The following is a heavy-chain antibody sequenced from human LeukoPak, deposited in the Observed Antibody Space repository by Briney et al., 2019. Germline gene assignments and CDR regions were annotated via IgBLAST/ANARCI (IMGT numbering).Heavy chain of an antibody. J-gene: IGHJ6*02. Sequence: SETLSLTCTVSGGSINNYYWSWIRQPAGKGLEWIGRIYTRGSTNYNPSLKSRVTMSVDTSKNQFSLKLSSVTAADTAVYYCARVRCSGGSCYSYYYYGMDVWGQGTTVTVSS. CDR1: GGSINNYY. D-gene: IGHD2-15*01. CDR2: IYTRGST. CDR3: ARVRCSGGSCYSYYYYGMDV. V-gene: IGHV4-4*07.